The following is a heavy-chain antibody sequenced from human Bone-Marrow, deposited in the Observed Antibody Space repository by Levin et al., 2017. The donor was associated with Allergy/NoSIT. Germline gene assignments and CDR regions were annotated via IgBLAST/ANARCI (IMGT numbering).Heavy chain of an antibody. CDR3: ARDQYKITFGGVIVPNDAFDI. J-gene: IGHJ3*02. V-gene: IGHV3-66*01. Sequence: GESLKISCAASGFTVSSHYMSWVRQAPGKGLEWVSVIYSGGSTYYADSVKGRFTISRDNSKNTLYLQMNSLRAEDTAVYYCARDQYKITFGGVIVPNDAFDIWGQGTMVTVSS. CDR1: GFTVSSHY. D-gene: IGHD3-16*02. CDR2: IYSGGST.